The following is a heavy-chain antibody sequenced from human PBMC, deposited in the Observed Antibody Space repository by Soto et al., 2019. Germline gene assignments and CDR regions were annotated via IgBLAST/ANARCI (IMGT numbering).Heavy chain of an antibody. D-gene: IGHD6-13*01. CDR1: GFTFSSYA. Sequence: PGGSLRLSCAASGFTFSSYAMHWVRQAPGKGLEWVAVISYDGSNKYYADSVKGRFTISRDNSKNTLYLQMNSLRAEDTAVYYCAREGHSSSWYYFDYWGQGTLVTVSS. V-gene: IGHV3-30-3*01. CDR2: ISYDGSNK. CDR3: AREGHSSSWYYFDY. J-gene: IGHJ4*02.